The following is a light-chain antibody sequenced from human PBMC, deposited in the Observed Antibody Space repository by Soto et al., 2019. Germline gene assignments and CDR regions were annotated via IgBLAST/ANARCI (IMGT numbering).Light chain of an antibody. CDR2: EVT. CDR1: GSDLGSYNY. V-gene: IGLV2-14*01. CDR3: SSYAATSDV. Sequence: QSVLTQPASVSGSPGQSITISCTGTGSDLGSYNYVSWYQQYPGRAPKLILYEVTNRPSGVSDRFSGSKSGNTASLTISGLQAEDEADYYCSSYAATSDVFGTGTKVTVL. J-gene: IGLJ1*01.